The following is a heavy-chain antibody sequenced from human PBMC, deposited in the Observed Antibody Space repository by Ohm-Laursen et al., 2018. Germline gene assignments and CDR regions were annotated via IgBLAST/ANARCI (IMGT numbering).Heavy chain of an antibody. J-gene: IGHJ4*02. Sequence: GTLSLTCTVSGGSISSYYWSWIRQPPGKGLEWIGYIYYSGSTDYNPSLKSRVTISVDTSKNQFSLKLNSVTAADTAVYYCVGPCSGYHYWGQGTLVTVSS. CDR2: IYYSGST. D-gene: IGHD3-22*01. CDR3: VGPCSGYHY. CDR1: GGSISSYY. V-gene: IGHV4-59*01.